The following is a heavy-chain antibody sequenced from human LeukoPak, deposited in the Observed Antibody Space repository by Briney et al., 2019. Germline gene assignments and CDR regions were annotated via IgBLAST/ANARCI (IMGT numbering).Heavy chain of an antibody. CDR2: IYYSGST. CDR1: GGSISSSSYY. J-gene: IGHJ6*03. CDR3: ARDGGGARFYYYYYMDV. Sequence: SETLSLTCTVSGGSISSSSYYWGWIRQPPGKGLEWIGSIYYSGSTYYNPSLKSGVTIPVDTSKNQFSLKLSSVTAADTAVYYCARDGGGARFYYYYYMDVWGKGTTVTVSS. V-gene: IGHV4-39*07. D-gene: IGHD3-16*01.